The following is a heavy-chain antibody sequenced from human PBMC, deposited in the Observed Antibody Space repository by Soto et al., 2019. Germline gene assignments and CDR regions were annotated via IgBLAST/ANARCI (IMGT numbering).Heavy chain of an antibody. Sequence: QVQLVQSGGGLVKPGGSLRLSCAASGFIFSDYYMSWIRQAPGKGLEWVSYISSSGSARYYADSVKGRFIISRDNAKNSLYLQMNSLRAEDTAVYYCARAKEGMATTFDYWGQGTLVTVSS. V-gene: IGHV3-11*01. D-gene: IGHD1-1*01. CDR2: ISSSGSAR. CDR1: GFIFSDYY. J-gene: IGHJ4*02. CDR3: ARAKEGMATTFDY.